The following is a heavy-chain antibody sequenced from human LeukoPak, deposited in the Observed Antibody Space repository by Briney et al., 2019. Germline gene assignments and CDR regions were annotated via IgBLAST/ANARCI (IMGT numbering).Heavy chain of an antibody. CDR1: EYSFTNYW. CDR2: IYPGDSDT. CDR3: ARQRFTMRAYAGNWFDP. D-gene: IGHD3-10*01. V-gene: IGHV5-51*01. Sequence: RGESLKISCKGSEYSFTNYWIGWVRQMPEKGLEWMGSIYPGDSDTRYSPSFQDQVTISADKSISTAYLQWSSLKASDTAMYYCARQRFTMRAYAGNWFDPWGQGTLVTVSS. J-gene: IGHJ5*02.